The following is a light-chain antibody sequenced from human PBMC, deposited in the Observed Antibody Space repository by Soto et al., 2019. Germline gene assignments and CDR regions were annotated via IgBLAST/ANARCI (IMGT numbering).Light chain of an antibody. CDR2: GAS. J-gene: IGKJ2*01. V-gene: IGKV3-15*01. CDR1: QSVGSH. CDR3: QQYDNWPPPYT. Sequence: EIVMTQSPATLSVSPGERATLSCRASQSVGSHLAWYQQRPGQTPRLLIYGASYRATGIPARFSGSGSGTDFTLSISSLQSEDFAVYYCQQYDNWPPPYTFGQGTKLEIK.